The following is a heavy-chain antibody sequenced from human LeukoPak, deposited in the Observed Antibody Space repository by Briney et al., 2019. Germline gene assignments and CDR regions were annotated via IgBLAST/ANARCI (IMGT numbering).Heavy chain of an antibody. V-gene: IGHV3-53*01. CDR3: SRRAGEYSHPYDY. CDR2: IYSGGDT. D-gene: IGHD2-15*01. J-gene: IGHJ4*02. Sequence: GLEWVSFIYSGGDTHYSDSVKGRFTISRDNSKNTLYLQMNSLRAEDTAIYYCSRRAGEYSHPYDYWGQGTLVTVSS.